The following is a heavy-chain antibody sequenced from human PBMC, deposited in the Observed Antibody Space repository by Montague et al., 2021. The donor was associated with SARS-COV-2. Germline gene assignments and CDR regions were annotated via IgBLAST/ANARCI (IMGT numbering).Heavy chain of an antibody. CDR3: ARDYRIELWQTNWYFGL. Sequence: SETLSLTCSVSGGSISGYYWSWIRQPPGKGLEWIGYIYHSGNTKYNPSLKSRVSISVDTSKNQLSLRLSSVTAADTAVYYCARDYRIELWQTNWYFGLWGRGTLVTVSS. J-gene: IGHJ2*01. CDR2: IYHSGNT. D-gene: IGHD5-18*01. CDR1: GGSISGYY. V-gene: IGHV4-59*01.